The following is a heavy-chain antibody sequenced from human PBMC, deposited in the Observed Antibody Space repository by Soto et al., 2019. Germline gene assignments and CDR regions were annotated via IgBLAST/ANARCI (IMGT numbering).Heavy chain of an antibody. CDR1: GGSFGKSA. V-gene: IGHV1-69*13. CDR3: APGVIWIGYFTVGC. CDR2: FIPVYRTL. Sequence: GASVKVACKASGGSFGKSAINWVRQTAGQGLEWLGGFIPVYRTLNDAQKLHVRVTITADEATGTAYMTLSSLASDNKSGYYRAPGVIWIGYFTVGCWGQGPRVTVAS. J-gene: IGHJ6*02. D-gene: IGHD3-3*01.